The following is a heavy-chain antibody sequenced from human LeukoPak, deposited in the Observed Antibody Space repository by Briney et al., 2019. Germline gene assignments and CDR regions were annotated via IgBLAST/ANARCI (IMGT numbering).Heavy chain of an antibody. CDR3: ARGPNIGYCSSTSCSSWFDP. J-gene: IGHJ5*02. CDR1: GGSISSYY. V-gene: IGHV4-59*01. Sequence: NPSEALSLTCTVSGGSISSYYWSWIRQPPGKGLEWIGYIYYSGSTNYNPSLKSRVTISVDTSKNQFSLKLSSVTAADTAVYYCARGPNIGYCSSTSCSSWFDPWGQGTLVTVSS. CDR2: IYYSGST. D-gene: IGHD2-2*01.